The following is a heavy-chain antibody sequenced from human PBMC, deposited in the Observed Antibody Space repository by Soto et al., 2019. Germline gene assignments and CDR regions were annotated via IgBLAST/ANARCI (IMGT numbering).Heavy chain of an antibody. V-gene: IGHV1-2*04. J-gene: IGHJ6*02. CDR2: INPNSGGT. CDR1: GYTFTGYY. Sequence: ASVKVSCKASGYTFTGYYMHSVRQAPGQGLEWMGWINPNSGGTNYAQKFQGWVTMTRDTSISTAYMELSRLRSDDTAVYYCARTEGYYDSSGYPQVLDYYYGMDVWGQGTTVTVSS. CDR3: ARTEGYYDSSGYPQVLDYYYGMDV. D-gene: IGHD3-22*01.